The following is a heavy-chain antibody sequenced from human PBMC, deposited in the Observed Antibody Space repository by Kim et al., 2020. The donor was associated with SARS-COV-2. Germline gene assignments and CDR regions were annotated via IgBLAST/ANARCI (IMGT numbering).Heavy chain of an antibody. CDR2: IKQDGSEK. D-gene: IGHD3-22*01. CDR3: ARVRLPHYYDSSGYSPLDY. Sequence: GGSLRLSCAASGFTFSSYWMSWVRQAPGKGLEWVANIKQDGSEKYYVDSVKGRFTISRDNAKNSLYLQMNSLRAEDTAVYYCARVRLPHYYDSSGYSPLDYWGQGTLVTVSS. CDR1: GFTFSSYW. V-gene: IGHV3-7*01. J-gene: IGHJ4*02.